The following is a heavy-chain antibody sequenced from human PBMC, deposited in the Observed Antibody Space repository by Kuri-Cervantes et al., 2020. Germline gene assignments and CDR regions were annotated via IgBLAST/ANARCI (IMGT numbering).Heavy chain of an antibody. CDR3: ARPTYSGSYYAPFDY. CDR1: GGSIGGYY. V-gene: IGHV4-38-2*02. D-gene: IGHD1-26*01. Sequence: GSLRLSCTVSGGSIGGYYWSWIRQPPGKGLEWIGSIYHSGSTYYNPSLKSRVTISVDTSKNQFSLKLSSVTAADTAVYYCARPTYSGSYYAPFDYWGQGTLVTVSS. CDR2: IYHSGST. J-gene: IGHJ4*02.